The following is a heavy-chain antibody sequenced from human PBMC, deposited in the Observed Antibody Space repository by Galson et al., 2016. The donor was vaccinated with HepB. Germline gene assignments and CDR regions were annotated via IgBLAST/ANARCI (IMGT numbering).Heavy chain of an antibody. V-gene: IGHV3-30*18. CDR3: AKDAYTWRWLLSFFPDY. Sequence: SLRLSCAASGFTFSGYAMHWVRQAPGKGLEWVAVISYDGSNKYYADSVKGRFTISRDNSKNTLYLQMNSLRAEDTAVYYCAKDAYTWRWLLSFFPDYWGQGTLVTVSS. D-gene: IGHD5-24*01. CDR2: ISYDGSNK. J-gene: IGHJ4*02. CDR1: GFTFSGYA.